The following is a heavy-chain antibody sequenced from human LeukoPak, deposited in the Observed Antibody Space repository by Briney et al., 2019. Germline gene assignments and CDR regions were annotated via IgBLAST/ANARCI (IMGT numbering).Heavy chain of an antibody. CDR2: IYHSGST. CDR3: ARDSGEAPGSLN. V-gene: IGHV4-38-2*02. CDR1: GGSSSGYY. Sequence: PSETLSLTCVLYGGSSSGYYWGWIRQPPGKGLEWIGSIYHSGSTYYNPSLKSRVTISVDTSKNQFSLKLSSVTAADTAVYYCARDSGEAPGSLNWGQGTLVTVSS. J-gene: IGHJ4*02. D-gene: IGHD3-10*01.